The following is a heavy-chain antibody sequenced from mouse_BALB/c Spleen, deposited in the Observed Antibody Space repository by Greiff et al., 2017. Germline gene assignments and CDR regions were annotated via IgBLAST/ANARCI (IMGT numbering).Heavy chain of an antibody. D-gene: IGHD1-1*01. Sequence: EVKLVESGGGLVQPGGSRKLSCAASGFTFSSYAMSWVRQTPEKRLEWVASISSGGSTYYPDSVKGRFTISRDNARNILYLQMSSLRSEDTAMYYCARVGAYYYGSLHWYFDVWGAGTTVTVSS. CDR2: ISSGGST. CDR1: GFTFSSYA. J-gene: IGHJ1*01. CDR3: ARVGAYYYGSLHWYFDV. V-gene: IGHV5-6-5*01.